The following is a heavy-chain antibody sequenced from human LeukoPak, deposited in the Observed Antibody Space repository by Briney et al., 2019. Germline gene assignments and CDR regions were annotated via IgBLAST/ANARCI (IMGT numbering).Heavy chain of an antibody. CDR2: ISGSGGST. CDR3: AKAIAVAGDEYYFDY. CDR1: GFTFSSYA. V-gene: IGHV3-23*01. J-gene: IGHJ4*02. Sequence: PGGSLRLSCAASGFTFSSYAMSWVRQAPGKGLEWVSAISGSGGSTYYADSVKGRFTISRDNSKNTLYLQMNSLRAEDTAVYYCAKAIAVAGDEYYFDYWGQGTLVTVSS. D-gene: IGHD6-19*01.